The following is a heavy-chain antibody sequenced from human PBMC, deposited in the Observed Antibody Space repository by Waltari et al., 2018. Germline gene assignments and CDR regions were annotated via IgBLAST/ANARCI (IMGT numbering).Heavy chain of an antibody. J-gene: IGHJ4*02. CDR3: ARTRGYSGYDHFDY. D-gene: IGHD5-12*01. CDR1: GFTFSSYA. Sequence: EVQLVESGGGLVQPGGSLRLSCAASGFTFSSYAMHWVRQAPGKGLEYVSAISSNGGSTYYADSVKGRFTISRDNSKNTLYLQMGSLRAEDMAVYYCARTRGYSGYDHFDYWGQGTLVTVSS. V-gene: IGHV3-64*07. CDR2: ISSNGGST.